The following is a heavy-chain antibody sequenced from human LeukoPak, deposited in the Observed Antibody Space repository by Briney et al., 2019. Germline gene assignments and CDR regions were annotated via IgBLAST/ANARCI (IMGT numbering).Heavy chain of an antibody. Sequence: SETLSLTCTVSGGSISISSYYWGWVRQPPGEGLEWIGSITYSGNTYYNPSLKSRVTISVDTSKNQFSLKLSSVTAADTAVYYCARGSVYCSGGSCYSIYYGMDVWGQGTTVTVSS. CDR2: ITYSGNT. D-gene: IGHD2-15*01. V-gene: IGHV4-39*07. J-gene: IGHJ6*02. CDR3: ARGSVYCSGGSCYSIYYGMDV. CDR1: GGSISISSYY.